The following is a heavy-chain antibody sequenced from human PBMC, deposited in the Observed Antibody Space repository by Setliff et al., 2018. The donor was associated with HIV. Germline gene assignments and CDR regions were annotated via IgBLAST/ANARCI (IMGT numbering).Heavy chain of an antibody. J-gene: IGHJ5*02. V-gene: IGHV4-31*03. CDR2: IYYSGTT. CDR3: ARGTRSSFNWFDP. CDR1: GGSINSGGYY. D-gene: IGHD6-6*01. Sequence: NPSETLSLTCTVSGGSINSGGYYWSWIRQHPGKGLEWIGYIYYSGTTSYNPSVKSRVTISIDTSKNQFSLKMSSMTAADTAMYYCARGTRSSFNWFDPWGQGTLVTVSS.